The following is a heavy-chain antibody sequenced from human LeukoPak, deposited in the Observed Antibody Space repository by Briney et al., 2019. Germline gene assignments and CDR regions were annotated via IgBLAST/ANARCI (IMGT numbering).Heavy chain of an antibody. J-gene: IGHJ4*02. V-gene: IGHV4-59*01. Sequence: PSETLSLTCNVSGASISSYYWSWIRQPPGKGLEWIGYISYSGSTNYNPSLKSRVTILADTSKNQFSLRLSSVTAADTAVYYCARGGHFGVVLFDYWGQGTLVTVSS. CDR2: ISYSGST. CDR1: GASISSYY. CDR3: ARGGHFGVVLFDY. D-gene: IGHD3-3*01.